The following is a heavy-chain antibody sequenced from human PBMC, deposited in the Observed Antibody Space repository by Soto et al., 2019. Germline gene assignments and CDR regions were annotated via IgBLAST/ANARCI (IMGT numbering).Heavy chain of an antibody. Sequence: PGGSLRLSCAASGFTFSSYWMHWVRQAPGKGLVWVSRINSDGSSTSYADSVKGRFTISRDNAKNKLYLQMNSLRAEDTAVYYCARDRASLRYFDWLPISPWFDPWGQGTLVTVSS. D-gene: IGHD3-9*01. CDR1: GFTFSSYW. CDR3: ARDRASLRYFDWLPISPWFDP. V-gene: IGHV3-74*01. J-gene: IGHJ5*02. CDR2: INSDGSST.